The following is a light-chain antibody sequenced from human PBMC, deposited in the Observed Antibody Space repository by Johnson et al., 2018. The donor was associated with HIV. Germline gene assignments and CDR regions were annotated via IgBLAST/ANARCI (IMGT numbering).Light chain of an antibody. CDR1: SSNIGNNY. Sequence: QSVLTQPPSVSAAPGQKVTISCSGSSSNIGNNYVSWYQQLPGRAPKLLIYDNNKRPSGIPDRFSGSKSGTSATLGITGLQTGDEAEYYCGTWGGVFGTGTKVTVL. V-gene: IGLV1-51*01. CDR2: DNN. CDR3: GTWGGV. J-gene: IGLJ1*01.